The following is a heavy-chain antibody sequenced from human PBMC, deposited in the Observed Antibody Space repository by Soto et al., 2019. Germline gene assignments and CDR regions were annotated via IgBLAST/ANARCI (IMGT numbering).Heavy chain of an antibody. D-gene: IGHD4-17*01. V-gene: IGHV4-59*01. CDR1: GGSISSYY. CDR3: ANTNYGDYGDWFDP. Sequence: SETLSLTCTVSGGSISSYYWSWIRQPPGKGLEWIGYIYYSGSTNYNPSLKSRVTISVDTSKNQFSLKLSSVTAADTAVYYCANTNYGDYGDWFDPWGQGTLVTVSS. J-gene: IGHJ5*02. CDR2: IYYSGST.